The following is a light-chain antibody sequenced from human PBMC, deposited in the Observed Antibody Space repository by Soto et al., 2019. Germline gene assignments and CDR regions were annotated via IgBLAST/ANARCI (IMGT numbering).Light chain of an antibody. CDR2: GAS. CDR1: QSVGSSY. J-gene: IGKJ2*01. V-gene: IGKV3-20*01. Sequence: EIVLTQSPGTLSLSPGERATLSCRASQSVGSSYLAWYQQKPGQTPRLLIYGASGRATGIPDRFSGSGSETDFTLTISRLEPEDFAVYYCQQFGNSPYTFGQGTKLEIK. CDR3: QQFGNSPYT.